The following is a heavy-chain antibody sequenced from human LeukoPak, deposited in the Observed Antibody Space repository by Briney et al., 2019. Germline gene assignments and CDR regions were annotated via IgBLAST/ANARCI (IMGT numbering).Heavy chain of an antibody. CDR1: GGSFSGYY. D-gene: IGHD3-10*01. CDR2: INHSGST. J-gene: IGHJ4*02. V-gene: IGHV4-34*01. CDR3: ARGRGSLGFGRLFDY. Sequence: PSETLSLTCAVYGGSFSGYYWSWIRQPPGKGLEWIGEINHSGSTNYNPSLKSRVTISVDTSKNQFSLKLSSVTAADTAVYYCARGRGSLGFGRLFDYWGQGTLVTVSS.